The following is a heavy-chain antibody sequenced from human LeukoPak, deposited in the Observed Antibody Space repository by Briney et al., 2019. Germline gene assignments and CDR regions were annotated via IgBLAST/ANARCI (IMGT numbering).Heavy chain of an antibody. CDR1: GYTFTDCY. J-gene: IGHJ4*02. D-gene: IGHD2-2*01. CDR2: INPNDGDT. Sequence: ASVKVSFKASGYTFTDCYMHWVRQAPGQGGEWMGRINPNDGDTNYAQKFQGRVTMTRDTSISTAHMEVSRLRSDDTAVYYCARANFLYCSSSTCLFDYWGQGTLVTVSS. CDR3: ARANFLYCSSSTCLFDY. V-gene: IGHV1-2*06.